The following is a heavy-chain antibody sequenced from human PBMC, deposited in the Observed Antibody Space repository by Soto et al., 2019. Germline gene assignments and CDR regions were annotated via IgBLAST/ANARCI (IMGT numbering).Heavy chain of an antibody. D-gene: IGHD3-3*01. CDR1: GGTFSSYA. CDR2: IIPIFGTA. Sequence: GASVKVSCKASGGTFSSYAISWVRQAPGQGLEWMGGIIPIFGTANYAQKFQGRVTITADESTSTAYMELSSLRSEDTAVYYCARRLDFWSGSPGYYYYGTDVWGQGTTVTVS. CDR3: ARRLDFWSGSPGYYYYGTDV. J-gene: IGHJ6*02. V-gene: IGHV1-69*13.